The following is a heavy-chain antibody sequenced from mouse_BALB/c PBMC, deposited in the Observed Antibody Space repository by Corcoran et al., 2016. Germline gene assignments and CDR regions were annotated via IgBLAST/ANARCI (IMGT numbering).Heavy chain of an antibody. CDR2: IYPGSGNT. V-gene: IGHV1-84*02. J-gene: IGHJ4*01. CDR3: ARGYGNYAMDY. Sequence: QTQLQQSGPELVKPGASVKISCKASGYTFTDYYINWVKQKPGQGLEWIGWIYPGSGNTKYNEKFKGKATLTVDTSSSTAYMQLSSLTSDDTAVYFCARGYGNYAMDYWGQGTSVTVSS. CDR1: GYTFTDYY. D-gene: IGHD2-10*02.